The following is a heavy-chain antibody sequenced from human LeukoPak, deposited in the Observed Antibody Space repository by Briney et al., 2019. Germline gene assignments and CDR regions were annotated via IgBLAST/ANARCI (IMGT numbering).Heavy chain of an antibody. V-gene: IGHV3-11*04. CDR2: ISSSGSTI. Sequence: PGGSLRLSCAASGFTFSDYYMSWIRQAPGKGLEGVSYISSSGSTIYYADSVKGRFTISRDNAKNSLYLQMNSLRVEDTAAYYCARVRGILTGYYFDYWGQGTLVTVSS. CDR1: GFTFSDYY. J-gene: IGHJ4*02. CDR3: ARVRGILTGYYFDY. D-gene: IGHD3-9*01.